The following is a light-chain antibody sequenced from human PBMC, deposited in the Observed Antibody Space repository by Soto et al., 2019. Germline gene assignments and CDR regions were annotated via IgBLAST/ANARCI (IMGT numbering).Light chain of an antibody. Sequence: EIAMTQSPATLSVSPGERATLSCRASQSVNSNLAWYQQKPGQAPRLLIYGASTRSTGIPARFSGSGSGTDFTFTISSLQSEDFAVYYCHHYNNWPLTFGGVTKVEIK. J-gene: IGKJ4*01. CDR2: GAS. CDR1: QSVNSN. CDR3: HHYNNWPLT. V-gene: IGKV3-15*01.